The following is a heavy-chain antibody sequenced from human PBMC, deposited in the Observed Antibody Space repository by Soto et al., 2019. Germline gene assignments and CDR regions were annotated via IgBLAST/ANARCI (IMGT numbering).Heavy chain of an antibody. CDR1: GGSFSGYY. CDR3: ARRRGTTVPFDP. V-gene: IGHV4-34*01. Sequence: PSETLSLTCAVYGGSFSGYYWSWIRQPPGKGLEWIGEINHSGSTNYNPSLKSRVTISVDTSKSQFSLKLSSVTAADTAVYYCARRRGTTVPFDPWGQGTLVTVSS. D-gene: IGHD4-4*01. CDR2: INHSGST. J-gene: IGHJ5*02.